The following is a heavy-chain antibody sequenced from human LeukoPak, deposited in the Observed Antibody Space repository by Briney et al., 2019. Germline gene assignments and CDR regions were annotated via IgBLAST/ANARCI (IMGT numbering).Heavy chain of an antibody. CDR1: GYTFTSYD. V-gene: IGHV1-8*01. J-gene: IGHJ6*03. CDR2: MNPNSGNT. CDR3: ASVNDYGDPLPRYMDV. Sequence: GASVKVSCKASGYTFTSYDINWVRQATGQGLEWMGWMNPNSGNTGYAQKFQGRVTMTRNTSISTAYMELSSLRSEDTAVYYCASVNDYGDPLPRYMDVWGKGTAVTVSS. D-gene: IGHD4-17*01.